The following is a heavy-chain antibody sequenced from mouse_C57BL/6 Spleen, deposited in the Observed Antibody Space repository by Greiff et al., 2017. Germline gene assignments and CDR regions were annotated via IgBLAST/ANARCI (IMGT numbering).Heavy chain of an antibody. J-gene: IGHJ3*01. CDR1: GFTFSSYG. D-gene: IGHD3-2*02. Sequence: DVHLVESGGDLVKPGGSLKLSCAASGFTFSSYGMSWVRQTPDKRLEWVATISSGGSYTYYPDSVKGRFTISRDNAKNTLYLQMSSLKSEDTAMYYCARHEGSSGAWFAYWGQGTLVTVSA. CDR2: ISSGGSYT. V-gene: IGHV5-6*01. CDR3: ARHEGSSGAWFAY.